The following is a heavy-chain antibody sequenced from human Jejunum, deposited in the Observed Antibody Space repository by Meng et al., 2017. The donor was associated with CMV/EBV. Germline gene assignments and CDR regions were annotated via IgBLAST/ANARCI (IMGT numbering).Heavy chain of an antibody. Sequence: MDWVRQAPGKGLEWVGRTRNKARGYTTEYAASVKGRFSISRDDSKNSVYLQMNSLKTEDTAVYYCARDGGGYCSGGSCYSAFDYWGQGTRVTVSS. J-gene: IGHJ4*02. CDR2: TRNKARGYTT. CDR3: ARDGGGYCSGGSCYSAFDY. V-gene: IGHV3-72*01. D-gene: IGHD2-15*01.